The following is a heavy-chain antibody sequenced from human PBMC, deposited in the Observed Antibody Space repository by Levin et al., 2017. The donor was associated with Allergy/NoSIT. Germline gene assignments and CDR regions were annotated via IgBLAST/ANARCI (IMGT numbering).Heavy chain of an antibody. D-gene: IGHD3-22*01. CDR1: GFTFSSYA. V-gene: IGHV3-23*01. CDR2: ISGRGGTS. CDR3: AKYIVENSYDYGMDG. Sequence: GGSLRLSCAASGFTFSSYAMSWVRQAPGKGLKWVSGISGRGGTSYYAESVTGRFTISRDNSKNTLYLQMNSLRAEDTAVYYCAKYIVENSYDYGMDGWGQGTTVTVSS. J-gene: IGHJ6*02.